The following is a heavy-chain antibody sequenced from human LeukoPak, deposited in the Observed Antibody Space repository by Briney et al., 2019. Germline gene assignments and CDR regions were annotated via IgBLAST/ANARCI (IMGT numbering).Heavy chain of an antibody. D-gene: IGHD3-9*01. CDR3: ARTYDIVTGYHDY. J-gene: IGHJ4*02. CDR2: MNPNSGNT. Sequence: ASVKVSCKASGYTFTSYDINWVRQASGQGREWMGWMNPNSGNTSYAQKFHGRVTMTRNTSISTAYMELSSLRSEDTAVYYCARTYDIVTGYHDYWGQGTLVTVSS. CDR1: GYTFTSYD. V-gene: IGHV1-8*01.